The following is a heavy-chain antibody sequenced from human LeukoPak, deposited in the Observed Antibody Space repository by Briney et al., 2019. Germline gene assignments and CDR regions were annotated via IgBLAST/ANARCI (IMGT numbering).Heavy chain of an antibody. V-gene: IGHV1-69*04. CDR2: IIPILGIA. CDR3: ARDTQDIVVVPADY. D-gene: IGHD2-2*01. J-gene: IGHJ4*02. Sequence: ASVKVSCKASGGTFSSYAISWVRQAPGQGLEWMGRIIPILGIANYAQKFQGRVTITADKSTSTAYMVLSSLRSEDTAVYYCARDTQDIVVVPADYWGQGTLVTVSS. CDR1: GGTFSSYA.